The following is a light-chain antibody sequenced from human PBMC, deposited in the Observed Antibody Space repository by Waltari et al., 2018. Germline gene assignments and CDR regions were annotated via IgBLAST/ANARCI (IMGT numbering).Light chain of an antibody. CDR3: ATWDNSLREVV. V-gene: IGLV1-51*01. CDR2: DNN. Sequence: QSVLTQPPSVSAAPGQKVTLSCSGSIPNFGNYYVSWYHQLPGAAPRLLIYDNNKRPSGIPDRFSASKSGTSATLGITGLQIGDEADYYCATWDNSLREVVFGGGTKLTVL. J-gene: IGLJ2*01. CDR1: IPNFGNYY.